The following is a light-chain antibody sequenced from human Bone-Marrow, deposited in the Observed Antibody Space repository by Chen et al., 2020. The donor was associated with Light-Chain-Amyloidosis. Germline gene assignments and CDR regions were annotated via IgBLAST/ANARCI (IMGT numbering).Light chain of an antibody. CDR3: QQYGDAFWT. CDR2: GAS. V-gene: IGKV3-20*01. J-gene: IGKJ1*01. CDR1: ESVRTNY. Sequence: EIVLTQSPGTLSLSAGERATLSCRASESVRTNYLAWYQQKPGQAPRLLIFGASSRATGIPDRCSGSGSGTDFTLTISRLEPEDFAVYYCQQYGDAFWTFGQGTKVEIK.